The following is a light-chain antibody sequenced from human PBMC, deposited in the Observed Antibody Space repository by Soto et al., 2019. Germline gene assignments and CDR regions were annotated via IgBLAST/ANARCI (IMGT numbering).Light chain of an antibody. Sequence: TASLSHGARATLSCRAIQSVRSSYLAWYQQKPGQAPRLLIYGASSRATGIPDRFSGSGSGTDFTLTTSRLEPEDFAVYYCHQRSNGPPVTVGPGTKVDI. CDR3: HQRSNGPPVT. J-gene: IGKJ3*01. V-gene: IGKV3D-20*02. CDR1: QSVRSSY. CDR2: GAS.